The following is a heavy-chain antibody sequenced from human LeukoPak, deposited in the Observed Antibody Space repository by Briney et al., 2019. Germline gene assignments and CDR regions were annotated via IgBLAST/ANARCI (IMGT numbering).Heavy chain of an antibody. CDR3: AREVVRSPERFDY. V-gene: IGHV4-61*02. CDR2: VFSTGSI. J-gene: IGHJ4*02. CDR1: GGSISSGNYY. Sequence: SQTLSLTCTVSGGSISSGNYYWSWIRQPAGKGLEWIGRVFSTGSINYNPSLKGRISISIDTSKNQFSLKLSYVTAADTAVYFCAREVVRSPERFDYWGQGTLVTVSS. D-gene: IGHD2-21*01.